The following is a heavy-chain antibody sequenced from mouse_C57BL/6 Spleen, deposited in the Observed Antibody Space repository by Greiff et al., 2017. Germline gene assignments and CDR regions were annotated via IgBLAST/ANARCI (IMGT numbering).Heavy chain of an antibody. Sequence: QVQLQQPGAELVKPGASVKMSCKASGYTFTSYWITWVKQRPGQGLEWIGDIYPGSGSTNYNEKFKSKATLTVDTSSSTAYMQLSSLTSEDSAVYYCARVRGYDPYYAMDYWGQGTSVTVSS. V-gene: IGHV1-55*01. CDR1: GYTFTSYW. D-gene: IGHD2-3*01. CDR2: IYPGSGST. CDR3: ARVRGYDPYYAMDY. J-gene: IGHJ4*01.